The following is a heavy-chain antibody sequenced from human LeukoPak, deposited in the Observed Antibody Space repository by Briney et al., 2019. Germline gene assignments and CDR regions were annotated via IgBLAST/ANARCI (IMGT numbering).Heavy chain of an antibody. J-gene: IGHJ5*01. CDR2: ISSSGGY. CDR3: ARHNGWFDY. Sequence: GGSLRLSCAASGFTFSSYEMDWVRQAPQKGLEWISYISSSGGYMYADSVKDRFTISRDNAKNSLYLQMNGLRVEDTGVYYCARHNGWFDYWGQGTLVTVSS. CDR1: GFTFSSYE. D-gene: IGHD2-8*01. V-gene: IGHV3-48*03.